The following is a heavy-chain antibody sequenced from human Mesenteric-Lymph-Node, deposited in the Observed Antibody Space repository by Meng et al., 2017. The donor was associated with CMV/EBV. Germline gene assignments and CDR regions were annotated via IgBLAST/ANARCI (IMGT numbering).Heavy chain of an antibody. Sequence: QLQPQEAGPRLVKAPGTLSLNCTVSGGSISSSWHYWGWIRQPPGKGLEWIGSIFYSGSAHYNPALESRVTISIDKSKNEFFLNLGSVTAADTAMYFCARDTLTYSYGPGWIDPWGQGTLVTVSS. J-gene: IGHJ5*02. CDR2: IFYSGSA. CDR1: GGSISSSWHY. CDR3: ARDTLTYSYGPGWIDP. V-gene: IGHV4-39*02. D-gene: IGHD3-10*01.